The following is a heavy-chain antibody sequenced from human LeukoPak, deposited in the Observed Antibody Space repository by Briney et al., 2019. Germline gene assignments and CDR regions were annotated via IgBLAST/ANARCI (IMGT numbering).Heavy chain of an antibody. Sequence: GGSLRLSCAASGFTFSSYGMNWVRQAPGKGLEWVSYISSDSSPIYYADSVKGRFTISRDNAKNSLYLQMNSLRAEDTAVYYCARGRGRIGYYYMVYWGQGTLVTVSS. D-gene: IGHD3-22*01. CDR1: GFTFSSYG. CDR3: ARGRGRIGYYYMVY. V-gene: IGHV3-48*04. J-gene: IGHJ4*02. CDR2: ISSDSSPI.